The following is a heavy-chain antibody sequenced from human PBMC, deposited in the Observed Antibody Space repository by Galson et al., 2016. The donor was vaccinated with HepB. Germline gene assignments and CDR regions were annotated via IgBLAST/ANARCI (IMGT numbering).Heavy chain of an antibody. J-gene: IGHJ5*02. D-gene: IGHD1-26*01. Sequence: SLRLSCAGSRFTFSQHGMHWLRQAPGKGLEWVAVIWRDGNNKYYADSVKGRFTMSRDNSKNMAYLQMNNLRPDDTALYYCARDLGDGSHFTLDLWGQGTLVTVSS. CDR3: ARDLGDGSHFTLDL. CDR1: RFTFSQHG. CDR2: IWRDGNNK. V-gene: IGHV3-33*01.